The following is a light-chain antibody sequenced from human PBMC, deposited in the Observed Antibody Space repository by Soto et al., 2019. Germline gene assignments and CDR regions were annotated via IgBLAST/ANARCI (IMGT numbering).Light chain of an antibody. CDR3: QQYNNWPLWT. Sequence: EIVMTQSPATLSVSPGERATLSCRASQSVSSNLAWYQQKPCQAPRLLIYGASTRATGIPARFSGSGSGTEFTLTISSLQSEDFAVYYCQQYNNWPLWTFGQGTKVDIK. V-gene: IGKV3-15*01. CDR1: QSVSSN. J-gene: IGKJ1*01. CDR2: GAS.